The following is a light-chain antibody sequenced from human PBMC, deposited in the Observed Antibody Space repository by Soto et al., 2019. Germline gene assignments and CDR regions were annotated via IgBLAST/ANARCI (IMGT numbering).Light chain of an antibody. CDR2: WAS. V-gene: IGKV4-1*01. Sequence: DIVMTQSPDSLAVSLGERATINCKSSQSVLYSSNNENYLAWYQQKPGQPPKLLIYWASTRESGVPDRFSGSGSGTDFTLTISSLQAKDVAVYYCQQYYSTPYTFGQGTKLEIK. CDR1: QSVLYSSNNENY. J-gene: IGKJ2*01. CDR3: QQYYSTPYT.